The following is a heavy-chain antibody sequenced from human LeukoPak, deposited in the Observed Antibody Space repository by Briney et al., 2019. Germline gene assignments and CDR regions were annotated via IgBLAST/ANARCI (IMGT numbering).Heavy chain of an antibody. CDR2: ISGSGGST. D-gene: IGHD3-22*01. CDR1: GFTFSSYA. Sequence: PGGSLRLSCAAPGFTFSSYAMSWVRQAPGKGLEWVSAISGSGGSTYYADSVKGRFTISRDNSKNTLYLQMNSLRAEDTAVYYCARDPGSYYYDSSGYPDYWGQGTLVTVSS. J-gene: IGHJ4*02. CDR3: ARDPGSYYYDSSGYPDY. V-gene: IGHV3-23*01.